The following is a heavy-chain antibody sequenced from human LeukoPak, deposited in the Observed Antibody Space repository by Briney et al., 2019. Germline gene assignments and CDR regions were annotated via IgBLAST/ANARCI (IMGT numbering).Heavy chain of an antibody. CDR2: ISTYSGET. D-gene: IGHD6-19*01. V-gene: IGHV1-18*01. J-gene: IGHJ4*02. Sequence: GASVKVSCKASGYTFTSYGIIWVRQAPGQGLEWMGWISTYSGETNYAPKFQGRVTMTTDTTTTTAYMELGSLRSDDTTMFYCARERLAVAGANWVYWGQGTLVTVSS. CDR3: ARERLAVAGANWVY. CDR1: GYTFTSYG.